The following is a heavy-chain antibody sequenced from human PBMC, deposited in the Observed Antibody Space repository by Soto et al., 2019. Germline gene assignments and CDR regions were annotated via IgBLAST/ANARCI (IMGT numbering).Heavy chain of an antibody. J-gene: IGHJ6*03. CDR1: GGSFSGYQ. CDR2: INDSGNI. D-gene: IGHD3-10*01. CDR3: ARGLILWFGELSRRGGYYYCMDV. Sequence: QVQLQQWGAGLLKPSETLSLTCAVYGGSFSGYQWSWIRQTPGKGLEWIGEINDSGNINYNPSLKSRVTILLDTPKKQISLKLSSVTAADSAVYYCARGLILWFGELSRRGGYYYCMDVWGKGTRVTVSS. V-gene: IGHV4-34*01.